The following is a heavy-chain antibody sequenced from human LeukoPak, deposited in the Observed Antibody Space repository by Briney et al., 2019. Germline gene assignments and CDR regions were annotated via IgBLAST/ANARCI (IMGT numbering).Heavy chain of an antibody. CDR3: ARAAVIALTYSYYGMDV. J-gene: IGHJ6*02. V-gene: IGHV6-1*01. D-gene: IGHD2-15*01. CDR2: TYYRSKWYY. Sequence: SQTLSLTCAISGDSVSSNSAAWNWIRQSPSRGLEWLGRTYYRSKWYYDYAVAVKSRISINPDTSKNQFSLQLNSVTPEDTAVYYCARAAVIALTYSYYGMDVWGQGTAVTVSS. CDR1: GDSVSSNSAA.